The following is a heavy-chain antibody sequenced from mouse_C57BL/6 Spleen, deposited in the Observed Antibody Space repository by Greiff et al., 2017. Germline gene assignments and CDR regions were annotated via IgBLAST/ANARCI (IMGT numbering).Heavy chain of an antibody. CDR2: IWRGGST. V-gene: IGHV2-5*01. Sequence: VKLVESGPGLVQPSQRLSITCTVSGFSLTSYGVHWVRQSPGKGLEWLGVIWRGGSTDYNAAFMSRLSITKDNSKSQVFFKMNSLQADDTAIYYCAKNRGYYYGSSGDYAMDYWGQGTSVTVSS. D-gene: IGHD1-1*01. CDR3: AKNRGYYYGSSGDYAMDY. J-gene: IGHJ4*01. CDR1: GFSLTSYG.